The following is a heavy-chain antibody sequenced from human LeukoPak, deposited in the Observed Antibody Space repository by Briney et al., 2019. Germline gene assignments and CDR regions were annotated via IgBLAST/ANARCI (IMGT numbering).Heavy chain of an antibody. V-gene: IGHV3-7*01. D-gene: IGHD3-3*01. CDR2: IKQDESEK. CDR1: GFTFSSYW. J-gene: IGHJ6*03. CDR3: AIDQVYAFWSGRFDYYYYYMDV. Sequence: GGSLRLSCAASGFTFSSYWMSWVRQAPGKGLEWVANIKQDESEKYYVDSVKGRFTISRDNAKNSLYLQMNSLRAEDTAVYYCAIDQVYAFWSGRFDYYYYYMDVWGKGTTVTVSS.